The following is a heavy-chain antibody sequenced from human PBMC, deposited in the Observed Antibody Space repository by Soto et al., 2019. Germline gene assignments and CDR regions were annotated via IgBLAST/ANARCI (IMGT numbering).Heavy chain of an antibody. CDR3: AKDVGDQGHFDS. CDR2: ISYDGSDQ. D-gene: IGHD1-26*01. CDR1: GFTLRGYA. J-gene: IGHJ4*02. V-gene: IGHV3-30*18. Sequence: QMQLVESGGGVVQPGRSLRLSCVASGFTLRGYAMHWVRQTPEKGLEWVAVISYDGSDQNYQQSVKGRFNISRDNPKNTLFLQMNSLRPEDTAVYYCAKDVGDQGHFDSWGQGALVTVSS.